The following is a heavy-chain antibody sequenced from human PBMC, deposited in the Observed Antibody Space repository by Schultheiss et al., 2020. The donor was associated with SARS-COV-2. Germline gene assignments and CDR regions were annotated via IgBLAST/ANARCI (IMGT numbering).Heavy chain of an antibody. Sequence: GGSLRLSCAASGFTFSSYGMHWVRQAPGKGLEWVAVISYDGSNKYYADSVKGRFTISRDNSKNTLYLQMNSLRAEDTAVYYCARAGGGSGSYYDYYYYGMDVWGQGTTVTVSS. CDR2: ISYDGSNK. J-gene: IGHJ6*02. CDR3: ARAGGGSGSYYDYYYYGMDV. CDR1: GFTFSSYG. D-gene: IGHD3-10*01. V-gene: IGHV3-30*05.